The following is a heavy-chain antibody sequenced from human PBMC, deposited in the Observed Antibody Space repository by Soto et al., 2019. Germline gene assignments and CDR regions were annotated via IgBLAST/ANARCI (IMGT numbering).Heavy chain of an antibody. CDR2: INAAKGDT. CDR3: VRRHVSATGIDWFDP. D-gene: IGHD6-13*01. CDR1: GYTFTSYG. Sequence: QVQLVQSGTEVKKPGASVKVSCKASGYTFTSYGIHWVRQAPGQRLEWMGWINAAKGDTKYSPKFQGRVTITRDTSASTGYMELSSLRSEDTAVYYCVRRHVSATGIDWFDPWGQGTLVTVSS. V-gene: IGHV1-3*01. J-gene: IGHJ5*02.